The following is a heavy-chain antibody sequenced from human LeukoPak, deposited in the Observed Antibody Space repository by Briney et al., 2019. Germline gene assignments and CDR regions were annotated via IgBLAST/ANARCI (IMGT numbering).Heavy chain of an antibody. J-gene: IGHJ4*02. CDR2: MNPNSGNT. Sequence: ASVKVSCKASGYTFTSYDINWVRQAPGQGLEWMGWMNPNSGNTGYAQKFQGRVTMTRNTSISTAYMELSSLRSEDTAVYYCASGVNYGSGGHSFDYWGQGTLVTVSS. V-gene: IGHV1-8*01. CDR1: GYTFTSYD. D-gene: IGHD3-10*01. CDR3: ASGVNYGSGGHSFDY.